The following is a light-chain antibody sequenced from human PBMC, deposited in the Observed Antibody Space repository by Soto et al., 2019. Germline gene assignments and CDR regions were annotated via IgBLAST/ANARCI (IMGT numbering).Light chain of an antibody. CDR2: DVS. CDR3: SSYGGSYSGV. CDR1: SSDVGGYNY. V-gene: IGLV2-11*01. J-gene: IGLJ3*02. Sequence: QSALTQPRSVSGSPGQSVTISCTGTSSDVGGYNYVSWYQQHPGKAPKLMIYDVSKRPSGVPDRFSGSKSGNTASLTISGLQAEDEADYYCSSYGGSYSGVFGGGTKLTVL.